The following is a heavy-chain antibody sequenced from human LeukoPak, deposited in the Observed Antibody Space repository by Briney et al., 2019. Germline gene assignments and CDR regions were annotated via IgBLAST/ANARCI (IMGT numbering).Heavy chain of an antibody. CDR2: IYSGGST. D-gene: IGHD4-23*01. Sequence: SCKVSGYTLTELSMHWVRQAPGKGLEWVSVIYSGGSTYYADSVKGRFTISRDNSKYTLCLQMNSLRAEDTAVYYCASYGGNSLAFDIWGQGTMVTVSS. CDR3: ASYGGNSLAFDI. CDR1: GYTLTELS. V-gene: IGHV3-53*01. J-gene: IGHJ3*02.